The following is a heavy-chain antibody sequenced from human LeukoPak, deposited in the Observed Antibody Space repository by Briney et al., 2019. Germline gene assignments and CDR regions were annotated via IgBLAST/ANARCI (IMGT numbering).Heavy chain of an antibody. J-gene: IGHJ5*02. CDR3: ARGPGVLLWFGEGLDP. CDR2: INHSGST. CDR1: GGSFSGYY. V-gene: IGHV4-34*01. D-gene: IGHD3-10*01. Sequence: PSETLSLTCAVYGGSFSGYYWSWIRQPPGKGLEWIGEINHSGSTNYNPSLKSRVTIPVDTSKNQFSLKLSSVTAADTAVYYCARGPGVLLWFGEGLDPWGQGTLVTVSS.